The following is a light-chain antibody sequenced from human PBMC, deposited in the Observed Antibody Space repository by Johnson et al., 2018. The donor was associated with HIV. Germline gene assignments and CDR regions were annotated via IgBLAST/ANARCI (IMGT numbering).Light chain of an antibody. Sequence: QSVLTQPPSVSAATGQKVTISCSGSSSNIGNNYVSWYQQLPGTAPKLLIYENNKRPSGIPDRFSGSKSGTSATLDITGLQTGDEADYYCGTWKSSLSAGGVFGTGTKVTVL. V-gene: IGLV1-51*02. CDR3: GTWKSSLSAGGV. CDR1: SSNIGNNY. CDR2: ENN. J-gene: IGLJ1*01.